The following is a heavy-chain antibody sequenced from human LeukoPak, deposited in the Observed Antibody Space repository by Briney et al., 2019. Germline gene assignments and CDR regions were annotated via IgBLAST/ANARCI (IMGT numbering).Heavy chain of an antibody. J-gene: IGHJ3*02. CDR2: IRSKAYGGTT. Sequence: GGSLRLSCAASGFTFSSYSMNWVRQAPGKGLEWVGFIRSKAYGGTTEYAASVKGRFTISRDDSKSIAYLQMNSLKTEDTAVYYCTRVYYRAFDIWGQGTMVTVSS. D-gene: IGHD2-8*01. CDR1: GFTFSSYS. V-gene: IGHV3-49*04. CDR3: TRVYYRAFDI.